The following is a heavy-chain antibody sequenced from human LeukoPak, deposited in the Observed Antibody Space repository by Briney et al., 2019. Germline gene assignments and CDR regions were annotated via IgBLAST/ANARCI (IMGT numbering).Heavy chain of an antibody. CDR3: ARLYSSSPGTLYYYYYMDV. D-gene: IGHD6-13*01. CDR2: IYYSGST. Sequence: PSETLSLTCTVSGGSISSYYWSWIRQPPGKGLEWIGYIYYSGSTNYNPSLKSRVTISVDTSKNQFSLKLSSVTAADTAVYYCARLYSSSPGTLYYYYYMDVWGKGTTVTVSS. J-gene: IGHJ6*03. V-gene: IGHV4-59*01. CDR1: GGSISSYY.